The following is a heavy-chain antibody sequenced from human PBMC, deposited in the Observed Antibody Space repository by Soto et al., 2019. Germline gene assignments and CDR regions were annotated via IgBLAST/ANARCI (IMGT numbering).Heavy chain of an antibody. V-gene: IGHV3-74*01. CDR1: GFPFTPFW. CDR3: VRERGSPDSFNV. J-gene: IGHJ3*01. D-gene: IGHD3-16*01. Sequence: EVQVVESGGGLVQPGESLRLSCAASGFPFTPFWMHWVRQAPGKGLVWLSHINSDGSTKVYADSVKGRFTISRDKAKNTLYLQMNSLTAEDTAVYYCVRERGSPDSFNVWGRGTMVTVSS. CDR2: INSDGSTK.